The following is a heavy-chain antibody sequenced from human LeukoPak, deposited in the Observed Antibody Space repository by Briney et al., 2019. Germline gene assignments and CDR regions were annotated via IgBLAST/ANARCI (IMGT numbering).Heavy chain of an antibody. CDR3: ARARRGSSWFSWFDP. J-gene: IGHJ5*02. V-gene: IGHV3-21*01. CDR2: ISSSSSYI. Sequence: GGSLRLSCAASGFTFSSYSMNWVRQAPGKGLEWVSSISSSSSYIYYADSVKGRFTISRDNAKNSLYLQMNSLRAEDTAVYYCARARRGSSWFSWFDPWGQGTLVTVSS. D-gene: IGHD6-13*01. CDR1: GFTFSSYS.